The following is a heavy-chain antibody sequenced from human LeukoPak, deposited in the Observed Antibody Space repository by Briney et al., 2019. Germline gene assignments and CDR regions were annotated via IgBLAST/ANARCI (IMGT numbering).Heavy chain of an antibody. D-gene: IGHD2-21*02. CDR2: IIPIFGTA. CDR3: ARDTATYCGGDCYYYYYYYGVDV. CDR1: GGTFSSYA. J-gene: IGHJ6*02. Sequence: ASVKVSCKASGGTFSSYAISWVRQAPGQGLEWMGGIIPIFGTANYAQKFQGRVTITADESTSTAYMELSSLRSEDTAVYYCARDTATYCGGDCYYYYYYYGVDVWGQGTTVTVSS. V-gene: IGHV1-69*13.